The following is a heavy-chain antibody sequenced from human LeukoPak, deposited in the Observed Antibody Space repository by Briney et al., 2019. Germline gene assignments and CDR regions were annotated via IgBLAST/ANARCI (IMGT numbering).Heavy chain of an antibody. Sequence: ASVKVSCKASGYTFTGYYMHWVRQAPGQALEWMGWINPNSGGTNYAQKFQGRVTMTRDTSISTAYMELSRLRSDDTAVYYCAAADRRYYYGMDVWGQGTTVTVSS. CDR2: INPNSGGT. CDR3: AAADRRYYYGMDV. CDR1: GYTFTGYY. V-gene: IGHV1-2*02. J-gene: IGHJ6*02.